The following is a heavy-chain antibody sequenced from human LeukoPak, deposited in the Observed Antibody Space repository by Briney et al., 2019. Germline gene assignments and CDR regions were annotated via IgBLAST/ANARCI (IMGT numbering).Heavy chain of an antibody. V-gene: IGHV1-69*05. D-gene: IGHD5-24*01. Sequence: SVKVSCKASGGTFSRYAISWVRQAPGQGLEWMGGIIPIFGTANYAQKFQGRVTITTDESTSTAYMELSSLRSEDTAVYYCRSGDGYNYDYWGQGTRVTVSS. CDR3: RSGDGYNYDY. J-gene: IGHJ4*02. CDR2: IIPIFGTA. CDR1: GGTFSRYA.